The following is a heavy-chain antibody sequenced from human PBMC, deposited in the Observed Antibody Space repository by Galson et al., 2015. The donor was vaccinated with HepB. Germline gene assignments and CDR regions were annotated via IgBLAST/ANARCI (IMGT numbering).Heavy chain of an antibody. CDR3: ARTIVATMDFDY. CDR2: IYYSGST. J-gene: IGHJ4*02. Sequence: SETLSLTCTVSGGSVSSGSYYWSWIRQPPGKGLEWIGYIYYSGSTNYNPSLKSRVTMSVDTSKNQFSLKLSSVTAADTAVYYCARTIVATMDFDYWGQGTLVTVSS. CDR1: GGSVSSGSYY. D-gene: IGHD5-12*01. V-gene: IGHV4-61*01.